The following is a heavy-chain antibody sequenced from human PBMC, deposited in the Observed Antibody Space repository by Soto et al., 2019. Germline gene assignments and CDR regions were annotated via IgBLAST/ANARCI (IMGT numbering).Heavy chain of an antibody. Sequence: QVQLVQSGAEVKKPGASVKVSCKASGYTFTSYAMHWVRQAPGQRLEWMGWINAGNGNTKYSQKFQGRVTITRDTSASTAYMELSSLRSEDTAVDYCARGSYDFWSGYYEGAYYYYHMDVWGKGTTVTVSS. V-gene: IGHV1-3*01. CDR2: INAGNGNT. CDR1: GYTFTSYA. CDR3: ARGSYDFWSGYYEGAYYYYHMDV. D-gene: IGHD3-3*01. J-gene: IGHJ6*03.